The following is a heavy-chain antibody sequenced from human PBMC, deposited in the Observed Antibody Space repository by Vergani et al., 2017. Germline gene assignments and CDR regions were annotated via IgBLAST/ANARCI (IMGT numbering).Heavy chain of an antibody. D-gene: IGHD2-15*01. J-gene: IGHJ3*02. CDR1: GYTFTDHY. V-gene: IGHV1-69-2*01. CDR3: ARDYPPDCSGGSCYSAGAFDI. CDR2: VDPEDGET. Sequence: EVQLVQSGAEVKKPGATMKISCKVSGYTFTDHYMHWVKQAPGKGLEWMGLVDPEDGETIYAEKFKGRVTIAADTSTDTAHLELSSLRSEDTAVYYCARDYPPDCSGGSCYSAGAFDIWGQGTMVTVSS.